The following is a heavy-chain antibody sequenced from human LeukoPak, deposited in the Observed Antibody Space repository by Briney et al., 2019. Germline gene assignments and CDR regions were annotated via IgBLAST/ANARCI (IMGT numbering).Heavy chain of an antibody. D-gene: IGHD3-16*01. CDR3: AIFEGAGGAFDI. V-gene: IGHV3-23*01. CDR2: ISGSGGST. CDR1: GFTFSSYA. Sequence: GGSLRLSCAASGFTFSSYAMSWVRQAPGKGLEWVSAISGSGGSTYYADSVKGRFTISRDNSKNTLYLQMNSLRAEDTAVYYCAIFEGAGGAFDIWGQGTMVTVSS. J-gene: IGHJ3*02.